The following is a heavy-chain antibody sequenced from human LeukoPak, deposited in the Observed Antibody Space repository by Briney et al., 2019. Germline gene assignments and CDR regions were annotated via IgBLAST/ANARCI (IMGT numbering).Heavy chain of an antibody. D-gene: IGHD6-19*01. Sequence: GASVKVSCKASGYTFTSYGISWVRQAPGQGLEWMGWISAYNGNTNYAQKLQGRVTMTTDTSTSTAYMELRSLRSDDTAVYYCARDSRLAVAGDFDYWGQGTLVTVSS. J-gene: IGHJ4*02. CDR2: ISAYNGNT. CDR1: GYTFTSYG. CDR3: ARDSRLAVAGDFDY. V-gene: IGHV1-18*01.